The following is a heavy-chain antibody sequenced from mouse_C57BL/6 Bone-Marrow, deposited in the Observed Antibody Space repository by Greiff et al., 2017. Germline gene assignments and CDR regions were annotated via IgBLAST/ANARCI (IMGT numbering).Heavy chain of an antibody. Sequence: QVQLQQSGPELVKPGASVKISCKASGYAFSSSWMNWVKQRPGKGLEWIGRIYPGDGDTTYNGKFKGKATLTADKSSSTAYMQLSSLTSEDSAVYFGAREGYYGSSPYWYFDVWGTGTTVTVSS. D-gene: IGHD1-1*01. CDR2: IYPGDGDT. V-gene: IGHV1-82*01. CDR3: AREGYYGSSPYWYFDV. J-gene: IGHJ1*03. CDR1: GYAFSSSW.